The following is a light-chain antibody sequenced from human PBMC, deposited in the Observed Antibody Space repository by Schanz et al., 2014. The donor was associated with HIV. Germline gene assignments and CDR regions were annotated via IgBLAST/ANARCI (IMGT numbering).Light chain of an antibody. CDR1: RSNIGAGYD. Sequence: QSVLTQPPSVSGAPGQRVTISCTGSRSNIGAGYDVHWYQQLPGTAPKLLIYANTNRPSGVPDRFSGSKSGTSATLAISGLQSGDEATYSCAAWDDRLNGPVFGGGTKLTVL. CDR2: ANT. J-gene: IGLJ3*02. V-gene: IGLV1-40*01. CDR3: AAWDDRLNGPV.